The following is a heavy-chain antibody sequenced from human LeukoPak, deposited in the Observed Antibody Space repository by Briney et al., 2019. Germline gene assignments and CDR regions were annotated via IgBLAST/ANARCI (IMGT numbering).Heavy chain of an antibody. V-gene: IGHV3-30-3*01. CDR1: GFTFSSYA. CDR2: ISYDGSNK. J-gene: IGHJ4*02. D-gene: IGHD3-10*01. CDR3: ARFEVSLNYYGSGSSQN. Sequence: PGRSLRLSCAASGFTFSSYAMHWVRQAPGKGLEWVAVISYDGSNKYYADSVKGRFTISRDNSKNTLYLQMNSLRAEDTAVYYCARFEVSLNYYGSGSSQNWGQGTLVTVSS.